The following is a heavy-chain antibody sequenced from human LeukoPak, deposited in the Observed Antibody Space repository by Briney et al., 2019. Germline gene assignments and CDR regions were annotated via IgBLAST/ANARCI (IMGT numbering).Heavy chain of an antibody. D-gene: IGHD3-10*01. CDR2: IIPIFGTA. CDR3: ARFGELLSQFDY. CDR1: GGTFSSYA. Sequence: SSVKVSCKASGGTFSSYAISWVRQAPGQGLEWMGGIIPIFGTANYAQKFQGRVTITADEPTSTAYMELSSLRSEDTAVYYCARFGELLSQFDYWGQGTLVTVSS. J-gene: IGHJ4*02. V-gene: IGHV1-69*01.